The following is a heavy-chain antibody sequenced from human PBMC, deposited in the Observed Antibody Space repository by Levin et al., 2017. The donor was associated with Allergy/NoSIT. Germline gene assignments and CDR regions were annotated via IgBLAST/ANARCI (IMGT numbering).Heavy chain of an antibody. CDR1: GGSFSGYY. D-gene: IGHD6-6*01. Sequence: PSETLSLTCAVYGGSFSGYYWSWIRQPPGKGLEWIGEINHSGSTNYNPSLKTRAPISVDTSQNQFSLNLSSVTAAAPAVYYCARDRNKANVIAARPSWFDPWGQGTLVTVSS. CDR2: INHSGST. J-gene: IGHJ5*02. CDR3: ARDRNKANVIAARPSWFDP. V-gene: IGHV4-34*01.